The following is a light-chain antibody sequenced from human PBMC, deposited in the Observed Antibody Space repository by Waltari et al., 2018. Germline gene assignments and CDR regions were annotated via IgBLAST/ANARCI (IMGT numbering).Light chain of an antibody. Sequence: SYELTQPPSVSVSPGQTASLTCSGDHLGDKYACWYQQKPGPSPVLVIYQESKRPSGIPERFSGSNAGNTATLTISGTQAMDEADYYCQAWDSSLVVFGGGTKLTVL. CDR2: QES. CDR3: QAWDSSLVV. CDR1: HLGDKY. J-gene: IGLJ2*01. V-gene: IGLV3-1*01.